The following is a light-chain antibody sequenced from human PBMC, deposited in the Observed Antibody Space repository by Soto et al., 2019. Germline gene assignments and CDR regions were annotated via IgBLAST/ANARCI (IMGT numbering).Light chain of an antibody. J-gene: IGKJ4*01. Sequence: EIVLTQSPGTLSLSPGERATLSFRASQSVSSSYLAWYQQKPGQAPRLLMYDAFNRATGVPARFSGSGSGTDFTLTISSLEPEDFAVYYCQQRSNWPLTFGGGTKVDIK. CDR2: DAF. CDR3: QQRSNWPLT. V-gene: IGKV3D-20*02. CDR1: QSVSSSY.